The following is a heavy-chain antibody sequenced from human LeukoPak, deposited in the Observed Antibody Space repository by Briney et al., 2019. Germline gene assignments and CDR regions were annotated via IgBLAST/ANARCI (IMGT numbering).Heavy chain of an antibody. J-gene: IGHJ3*02. Sequence: PSETLSLTCTASGGSISSYYWSWIRQPPGKGLEWIGYIYTSGSTNYNPSLKSRVTISVDTSKNQFSLKLSSVTAADTAVYYCARGKGHGAFDIWGQGTMVTVSS. V-gene: IGHV4-4*09. CDR1: GGSISSYY. CDR3: ARGKGHGAFDI. CDR2: IYTSGST.